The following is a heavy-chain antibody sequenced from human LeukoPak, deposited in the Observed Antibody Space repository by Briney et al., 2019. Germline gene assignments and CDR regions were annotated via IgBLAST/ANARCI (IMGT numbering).Heavy chain of an antibody. CDR1: GGSISSYY. CDR3: ARLGTLVGATTVDP. V-gene: IGHV4-59*08. CDR2: IYYSGST. D-gene: IGHD1-26*01. Sequence: SETLSLTCTVSGGSISSYYWSWIRQPPGKGLEWIGYIYYSGSTNYNPSLKSRVTISVDTSKNQFSLKLSSVTAADTAVNYCARLGTLVGATTVDPWGQGTLVTVSS. J-gene: IGHJ5*02.